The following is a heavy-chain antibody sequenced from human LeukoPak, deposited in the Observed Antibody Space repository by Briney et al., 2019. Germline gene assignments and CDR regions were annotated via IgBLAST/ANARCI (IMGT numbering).Heavy chain of an antibody. CDR1: GFTFSNYW. CDR3: AGIAAAGSNDAFDI. Sequence: GGSLRLSCAASGFTFSNYWMSWVRQAPGKGLEWVANIKQDGSEKYYVDSVKGRFTISRDNAKNSLYLQMNSLRAEDTAVYYCAGIAAAGSNDAFDIWGQGTMVTVSS. D-gene: IGHD6-13*01. V-gene: IGHV3-7*01. J-gene: IGHJ3*02. CDR2: IKQDGSEK.